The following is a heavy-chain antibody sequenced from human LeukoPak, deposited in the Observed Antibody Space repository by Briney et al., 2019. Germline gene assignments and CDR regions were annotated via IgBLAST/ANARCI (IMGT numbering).Heavy chain of an antibody. CDR2: IYYSGST. D-gene: IGHD2-15*01. CDR3: ARDHPTLSLIY. J-gene: IGHJ4*02. Sequence: SETLSLTCTVSGGSISSYYWSWIRQPPGKGLEWIGYIYYSGSTNYNPSLKSRVTMSVDTSKNQFSLKLSSVTAADTAVYYCARDHPTLSLIYWGQGTLVTVSS. V-gene: IGHV4-59*01. CDR1: GGSISSYY.